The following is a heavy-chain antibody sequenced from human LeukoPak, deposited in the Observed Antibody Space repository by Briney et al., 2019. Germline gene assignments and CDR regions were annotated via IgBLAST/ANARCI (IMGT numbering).Heavy chain of an antibody. V-gene: IGHV3-30-3*01. J-gene: IGHJ4*02. CDR1: GFTFSSYT. CDR3: ARDSSGSTVGYFDY. CDR2: ISYDGSNT. D-gene: IGHD3-10*01. Sequence: GGSLRLSCAASGFTFSSYTMHWVRQAPGKGLEWVAVISYDGSNTYYIDSVKCRFTISRDNSKNTLYLQMNSLSTEDTAVYYCARDSSGSTVGYFDYWGQGALVIVSS.